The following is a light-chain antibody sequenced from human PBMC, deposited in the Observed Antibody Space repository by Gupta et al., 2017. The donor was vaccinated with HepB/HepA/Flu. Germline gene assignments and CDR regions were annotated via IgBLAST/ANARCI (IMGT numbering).Light chain of an antibody. J-gene: IGLJ2*01. CDR3: QVGDSSSDNVV. V-gene: IGLV3-21*02. Sequence: SSVLTQPPSVSVAPGQTARITCGGNNVGSKSVHWYQPKPGQAPVLVVYDDSDRPSAIPERFSGSNYGTTATLTISRVEAGDEADYYCQVGDSSSDNVVFGGGTKLTVL. CDR1: NVGSKS. CDR2: DDS.